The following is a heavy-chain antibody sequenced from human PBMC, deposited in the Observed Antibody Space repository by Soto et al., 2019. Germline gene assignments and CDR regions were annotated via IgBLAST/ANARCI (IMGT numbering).Heavy chain of an antibody. Sequence: ASVKVSCKASGYTFTSYDINWVRQATGQGLEWMGWMNPNSGNTGHAQKFQGRVTITRDTSASTAYMEVSSLRSEDTAVYYCARAAYYYDSSGYYPGDYWGQGSLVTVSS. CDR2: MNPNSGNT. J-gene: IGHJ4*02. CDR3: ARAAYYYDSSGYYPGDY. CDR1: GYTFTSYD. D-gene: IGHD3-22*01. V-gene: IGHV1-8*03.